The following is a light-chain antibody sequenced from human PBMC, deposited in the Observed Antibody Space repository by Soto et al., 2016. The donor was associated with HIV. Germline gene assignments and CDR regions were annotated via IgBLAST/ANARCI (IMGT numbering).Light chain of an antibody. V-gene: IGKV2-30*02. CDR2: KVS. CDR3: MQGIHWPPT. J-gene: IGKJ1*01. Sequence: DVVMTQSPLSLPVTLGQPASISCRSSQSLVHSDGNTYLNWFHQRPGQSPRRLIYKVSNRDSGVPDRFGGSGSGTDFTLKISRVEAEDVGIYYCMQGIHWPPTFGQGTKVEIK. CDR1: QSLVHSDGNTY.